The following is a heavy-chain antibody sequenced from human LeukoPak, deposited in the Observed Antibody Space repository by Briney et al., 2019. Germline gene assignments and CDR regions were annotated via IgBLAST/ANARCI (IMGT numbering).Heavy chain of an antibody. CDR2: IYYSGST. J-gene: IGHJ5*02. V-gene: IGHV4-39*01. CDR1: GGSISSSSYY. Sequence: PSETLSLTCTVSGGSISSSSYYWGWIRQPPGKGLEWIGSIYYSGSTYSNPSLKSRVTISVDTSKNQFSLKLSSVTAVDTAVYYCARLEADWFDPWGQGTLVTVSS. CDR3: ARLEADWFDP.